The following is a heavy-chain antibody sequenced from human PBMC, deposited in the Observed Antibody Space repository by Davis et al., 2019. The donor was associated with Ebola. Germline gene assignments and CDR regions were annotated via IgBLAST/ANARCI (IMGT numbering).Heavy chain of an antibody. J-gene: IGHJ6*02. CDR1: GGSISSYY. CDR3: ARDSGPYGMDV. CDR2: INHSGST. V-gene: IGHV4-59*01. Sequence: MPGGSLRLSCTVSGGSISSYYWSWIRQPPGKGLEWIGEINHSGSTNYNPSLKSRVTISVDTSKNQFSLKLSSVTAADTAVYYCARDSGPYGMDVWGQGTTVTVSS.